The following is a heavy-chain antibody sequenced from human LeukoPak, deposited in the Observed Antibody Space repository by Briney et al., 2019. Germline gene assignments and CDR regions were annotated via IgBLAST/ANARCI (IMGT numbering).Heavy chain of an antibody. CDR3: ARRREYYYGSGSYWYFDY. CDR1: GYSFTSYW. D-gene: IGHD3-10*01. J-gene: IGHJ4*02. V-gene: IGHV5-51*01. Sequence: GESLKISCKGSGYSFTSYWIGWVRQMPGKGLEWMGIIYPGDSDTRYSPSFQGQVTISADKSISTAYLQWSSLKASDTAMYCCARRREYYYGSGSYWYFDYWGQGTLVTVSS. CDR2: IYPGDSDT.